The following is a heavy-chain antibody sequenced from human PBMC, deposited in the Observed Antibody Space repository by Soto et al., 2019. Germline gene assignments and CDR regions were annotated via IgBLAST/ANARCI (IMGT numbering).Heavy chain of an antibody. CDR2: INHSGST. V-gene: IGHV4-34*01. CDR3: ASPCSSTSCSRYFDY. J-gene: IGHJ4*02. Sequence: SETLSLTCAVYGGSFSGYYWSWIRQPPGKGLEWIGEINHSGSTNYNPSLKSRVTISVDTSKNQFSLKLSSVTAADTAVYYCASPCSSTSCSRYFDYWGQGTLVTVSS. CDR1: GGSFSGYY. D-gene: IGHD2-2*01.